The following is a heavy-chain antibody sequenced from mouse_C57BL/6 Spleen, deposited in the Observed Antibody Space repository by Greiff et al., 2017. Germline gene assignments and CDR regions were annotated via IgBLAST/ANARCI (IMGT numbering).Heavy chain of an antibody. CDR2: IRNKANGYTT. D-gene: IGHD1-1*02. CDR3: ARYIGGYFDY. Sequence: EVHLVESGGGLVQPGGSLSLSCAASGFTFTDYYMSWVRQPPGQALDWVGFIRNKANGYTTEYSASVKGRFTISRDNSQRILYLQMNALRAEDSATYYCARYIGGYFDYWGQGTTLTVSS. V-gene: IGHV7-3*01. J-gene: IGHJ2*01. CDR1: GFTFTDYY.